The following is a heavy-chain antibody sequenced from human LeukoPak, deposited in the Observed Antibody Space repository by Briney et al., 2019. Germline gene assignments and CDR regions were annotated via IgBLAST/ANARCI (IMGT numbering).Heavy chain of an antibody. Sequence: PGGSLRLSCAASGFTFSSYAMHWVRQAPGKGLEWVAVISYDGSNKYYADSVKGRFTISRDNSKNTLYLQMNSLRAEDTAVYYCARTMLGPLDAFDIWGQGTMVTVSS. CDR1: GFTFSSYA. D-gene: IGHD2-2*01. J-gene: IGHJ3*02. CDR3: ARTMLGPLDAFDI. V-gene: IGHV3-30-3*01. CDR2: ISYDGSNK.